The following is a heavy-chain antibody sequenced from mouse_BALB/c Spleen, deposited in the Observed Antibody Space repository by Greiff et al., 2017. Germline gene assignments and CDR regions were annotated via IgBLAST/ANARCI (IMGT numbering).Heavy chain of an antibody. Sequence: EVQLQQSGPGLVKPSQSLSLTCSVTGYSIPSGYSWTWIRQFPGNKLEWMGYISYDGSNNYNPSLKNRISITRDTSKNQFFLKLNSVTTEDTATYYCARGGLRPLYYAMDYWGQGTSVTVSS. V-gene: IGHV3-6*02. CDR3: ARGGLRPLYYAMDY. CDR2: ISYDGSN. CDR1: GYSIPSGYS. J-gene: IGHJ4*01. D-gene: IGHD2-4*01.